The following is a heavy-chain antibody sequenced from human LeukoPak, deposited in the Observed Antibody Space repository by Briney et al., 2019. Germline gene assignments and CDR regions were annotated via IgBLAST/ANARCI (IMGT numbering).Heavy chain of an antibody. D-gene: IGHD5-18*01. CDR2: IYYSGST. CDR1: GGSISGSGYY. J-gene: IGHJ4*02. Sequence: PSETLSLTCTVSGGSISGSGYYWGWIRQTPGKGLEWIGSIYYSGSTYYKSSLKSRVTISLDTSKNQFSLKLSSVTAADTAVYYCARARHGYIYGYRPNELGHFFDYWGQGTLVTVSS. V-gene: IGHV4-39*07. CDR3: ARARHGYIYGYRPNELGHFFDY.